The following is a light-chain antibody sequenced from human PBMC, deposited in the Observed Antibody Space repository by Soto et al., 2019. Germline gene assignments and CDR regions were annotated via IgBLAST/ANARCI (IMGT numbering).Light chain of an antibody. CDR2: EVR. CDR1: SSDVGGYNH. CDR3: NSYTTLSNRV. J-gene: IGLJ1*01. V-gene: IGLV2-14*01. Sequence: QSALTQPASVSGSPGQSITISCTGTSSDVGGYNHVSWYQQHPGKAPKLIIYEVRNRPSGVSNRFSGSKSGNTASLTISGLQAEDEANYYCNSYTTLSNRVFGTGTKLTVL.